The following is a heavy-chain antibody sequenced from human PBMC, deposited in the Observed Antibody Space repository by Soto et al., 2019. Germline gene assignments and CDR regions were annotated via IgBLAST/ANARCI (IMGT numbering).Heavy chain of an antibody. D-gene: IGHD4-17*01. CDR3: ARDLGATVTDAFDI. CDR1: GYTFTGYY. Sequence: ASVKVSCKASGYTFTGYYMHWVRQAPGQGLEWMGWINPNSGGTNYAQKFQGWVTMTRDTSISTAYMELSRLRSDDTAVYYCARDLGATVTDAFDIWGQGTMVTVSS. J-gene: IGHJ3*02. CDR2: INPNSGGT. V-gene: IGHV1-2*04.